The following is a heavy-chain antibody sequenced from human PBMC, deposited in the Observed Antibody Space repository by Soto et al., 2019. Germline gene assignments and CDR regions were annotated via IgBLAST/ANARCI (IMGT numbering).Heavy chain of an antibody. CDR3: ARTIWNDDAFDI. J-gene: IGHJ3*02. Sequence: QVQLVESGGGVVQPGRSLRLSCVVSGFTFSSYGMHWVRQAPGKGLEWVAAISYDGSNKNSADSVKGRFTISRDNSKSTLYLQMNSLRAEDTAVYYCARTIWNDDAFDIWGQGTMVTVSS. D-gene: IGHD1-1*01. CDR1: GFTFSSYG. CDR2: ISYDGSNK. V-gene: IGHV3-30*03.